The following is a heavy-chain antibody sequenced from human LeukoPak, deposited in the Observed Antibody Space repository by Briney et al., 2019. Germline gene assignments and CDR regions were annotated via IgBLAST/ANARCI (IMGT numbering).Heavy chain of an antibody. D-gene: IGHD6-13*01. Sequence: SETLSLTCTVSGGSISSYYWSWVRQPPGKGLEWIGYIYNSGSPNYNPSLKSRVTISVDTSKNQFSLKLSSVTAADTAVYYCARGIAAAGTGVSFDYWGQGTLVTVSS. CDR3: ARGIAAAGTGVSFDY. CDR1: GGSISSYY. V-gene: IGHV4-59*01. CDR2: IYNSGSP. J-gene: IGHJ4*02.